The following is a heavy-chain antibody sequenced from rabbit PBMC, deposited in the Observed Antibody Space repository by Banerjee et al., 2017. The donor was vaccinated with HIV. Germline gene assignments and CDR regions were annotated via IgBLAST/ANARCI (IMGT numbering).Heavy chain of an antibody. CDR2: ICAGSGSA. D-gene: IGHD1-1*01. J-gene: IGHJ4*01. CDR3: ARDQGYGSSSGSL. Sequence: QSLVESGGGLVQPGGSLKLSCKASGFSFSSSYCMCWVRQAPGKGLEWIGCICAGSGSAYYATWAKGRFTISKTSSTTVTLQMTSLTAADTATYFCARDQGYGSSSGSLWGPGTLVTVS. CDR1: GFSFSSSYC. V-gene: IGHV1S40*01.